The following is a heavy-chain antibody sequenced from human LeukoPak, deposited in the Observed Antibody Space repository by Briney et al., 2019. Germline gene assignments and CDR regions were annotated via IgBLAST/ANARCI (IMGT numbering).Heavy chain of an antibody. J-gene: IGHJ3*02. Sequence: SETLSLTCTVSGGSISSYYWSWIRQPPGKGLEWIGYIYYSGSTNYNPSLKSRVTISVDTSKNQFSLKLSSVTAADTAVYYCARVDYDYVWGRPHAFDIWGQGTMVTVPS. CDR1: GGSISSYY. CDR3: ARVDYDYVWGRPHAFDI. CDR2: IYYSGST. D-gene: IGHD3-16*01. V-gene: IGHV4-59*01.